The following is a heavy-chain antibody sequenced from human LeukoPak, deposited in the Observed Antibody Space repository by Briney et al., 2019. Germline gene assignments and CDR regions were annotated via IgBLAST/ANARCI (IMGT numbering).Heavy chain of an antibody. D-gene: IGHD3-10*01. CDR1: GFTFSSYS. CDR3: ARSGRGIDSFYFYMDV. J-gene: IGHJ6*03. CDR2: ISSSSSYI. Sequence: GGSLRLSCAASGFTFSSYSMNWVRQAPGKGLEWVSSISSSSSYIYYADSVKGRFTISRDNAKNSLYLQMNSLRAEDTAVYYCARSGRGIDSFYFYMDVWGKGTTVTVSS. V-gene: IGHV3-21*01.